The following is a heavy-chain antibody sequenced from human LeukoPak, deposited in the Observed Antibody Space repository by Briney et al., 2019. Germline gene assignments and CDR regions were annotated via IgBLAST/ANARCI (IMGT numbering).Heavy chain of an antibody. J-gene: IGHJ4*02. V-gene: IGHV3-23*01. CDR2: ISGSGGST. CDR1: GFTFTTYW. CDR3: ARNYYGSGSYYGDY. D-gene: IGHD3-10*01. Sequence: GGSLRLSCAASGFTFTTYWMGWVRQAPGKGLEWVSAISGSGGSTYYADSVKGRFTISRDNSKNTLYLQMNSLRAEDTAVYYCARNYYGSGSYYGDYWGQGTLVTVSS.